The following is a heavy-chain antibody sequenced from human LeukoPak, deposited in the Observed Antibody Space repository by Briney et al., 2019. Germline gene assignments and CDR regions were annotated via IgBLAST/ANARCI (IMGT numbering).Heavy chain of an antibody. Sequence: GASVKVSCKASGYTFTSYGISWVRQAPGQGLEWMGWISAYNGNTNYAQKLQGRVTMTTDTSTSTAYMELRSLRSDDTAVHYCASQGQSYYDFWSGSYGMDVWGQGTTVTVSS. V-gene: IGHV1-18*01. J-gene: IGHJ6*02. CDR3: ASQGQSYYDFWSGSYGMDV. CDR1: GYTFTSYG. CDR2: ISAYNGNT. D-gene: IGHD3-3*01.